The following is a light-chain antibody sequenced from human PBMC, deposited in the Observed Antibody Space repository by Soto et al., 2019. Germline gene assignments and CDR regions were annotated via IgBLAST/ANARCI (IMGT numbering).Light chain of an antibody. CDR3: QQYGGSPKT. Sequence: EIVLSQSPGTLSLSPGERATLSCRASQSVRSNFLAWYQQKPGQAPRLLISGASSRAPGVADRFTGSGSGTDITLTISRLETEDFAVYYCQQYGGSPKTFGQGTKVEIK. CDR1: QSVRSNF. V-gene: IGKV3-20*01. J-gene: IGKJ1*01. CDR2: GAS.